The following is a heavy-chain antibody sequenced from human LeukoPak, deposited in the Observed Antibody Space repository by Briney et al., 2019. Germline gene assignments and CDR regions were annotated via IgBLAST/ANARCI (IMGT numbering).Heavy chain of an antibody. D-gene: IGHD6-13*01. CDR1: GFTFSSYA. CDR2: IGGSGSTK. Sequence: PGGSLRLSCAASGFTFSSYAMSWVRQAPGKGLEWVSTIGGSGSTKFYADSVEGRFTISRDNSKNALFLQMNSLRAEDMARYYCARGASSWEYTTFDIWGQGTIVTVSS. CDR3: ARGASSWEYTTFDI. J-gene: IGHJ3*02. V-gene: IGHV3-23*01.